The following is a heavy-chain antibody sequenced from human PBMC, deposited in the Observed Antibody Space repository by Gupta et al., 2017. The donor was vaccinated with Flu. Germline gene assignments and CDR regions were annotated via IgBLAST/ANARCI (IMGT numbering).Heavy chain of an antibody. D-gene: IGHD1-1*01. V-gene: IGHV4-59*01. J-gene: IGHJ3*02. CDR2: IYYSGST. CDR1: GGSISSSY. Sequence: LKESCTGRVKPSETLPRPCTAPGGSISSSYWCSTRPPPGKGLEWIGYIYYSGSTNYNPPLKSRVTISVDTSKKQFSLKLRSVTAEDTAVYYCAGACWNNDHSDAFDIWGQGTMVTVSS. CDR3: AGACWNNDHSDAFDI.